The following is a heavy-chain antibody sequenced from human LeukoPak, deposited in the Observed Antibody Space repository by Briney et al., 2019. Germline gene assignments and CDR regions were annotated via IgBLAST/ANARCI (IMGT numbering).Heavy chain of an antibody. D-gene: IGHD3-16*02. CDR3: ARASYYDYLWGSYRPQYNWFDP. CDR2: MNPNSGNT. Sequence: GASVKVSCKASGYTFTSYDINWVRPAAGQGLGWMGWMNPNSGNTGYAQKFQGRVTMTRNTSISTAYMELSSLRSEDTAVYYCARASYYDYLWGSYRPQYNWFDPWGQGTLVTVSS. J-gene: IGHJ5*02. V-gene: IGHV1-8*01. CDR1: GYTFTSYD.